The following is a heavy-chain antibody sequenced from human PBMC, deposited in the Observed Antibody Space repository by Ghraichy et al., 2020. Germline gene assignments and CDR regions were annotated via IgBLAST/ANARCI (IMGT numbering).Heavy chain of an antibody. Sequence: SDTLSLTCIVSGGSVSSGSSYWSWIRQPPGKGLEWIGEIHPSGSTNYSPSLKSRVTISVDKSKNQFSLKLSSVTAADTAVYYCARGGYYYYMDVWGKGTTVTVSS. J-gene: IGHJ6*03. CDR3: ARGGYYYYMDV. CDR1: GGSVSSGSSY. V-gene: IGHV4-61*01. CDR2: IHPSGST.